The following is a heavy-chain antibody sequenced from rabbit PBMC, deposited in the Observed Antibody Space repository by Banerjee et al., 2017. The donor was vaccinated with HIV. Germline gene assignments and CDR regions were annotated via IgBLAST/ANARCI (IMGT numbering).Heavy chain of an antibody. D-gene: IGHD4-1*01. CDR3: ARDLAGVTGWNFGL. CDR2: IYTSSGST. CDR1: GFDFSSNA. J-gene: IGHJ4*01. Sequence: QEQLVESGGGLVQPEGSLTLTCKASGFDFSSNAMCWVRQAPGKGLELIACIYTSSGSTWYASWVNGRFTISRSTSLNTVTLQMTSLTAADTATYFCARDLAGVTGWNFGLWGPGTLVTVS. V-gene: IGHV1S47*01.